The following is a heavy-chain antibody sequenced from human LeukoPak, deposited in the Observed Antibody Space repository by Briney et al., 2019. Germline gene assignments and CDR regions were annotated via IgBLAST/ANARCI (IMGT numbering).Heavy chain of an antibody. V-gene: IGHV1-2*02. CDR1: GYTFTGYY. CDR2: INPNSGGT. J-gene: IGHJ3*02. CDR3: GGSWNDAFDI. D-gene: IGHD6-13*01. Sequence: ASVKVSCKASGYTFTGYYMHWVRQAPGQGLEWMGWINPNSGGTNYAQKFQGRVTMTRDTSISTAYMELSRLTSDDTAVYYCGGSWNDAFDIWGQGTMVTVSS.